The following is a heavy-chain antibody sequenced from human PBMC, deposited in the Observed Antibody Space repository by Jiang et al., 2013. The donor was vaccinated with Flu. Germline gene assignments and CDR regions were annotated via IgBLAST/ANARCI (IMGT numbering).Heavy chain of an antibody. CDR3: ANDVDDDSGTWFEY. D-gene: IGHD1-14*01. CDR2: VSGGGYIT. Sequence: VQLLESGGGLVQPGWSLRLSCAASGFSFSTYAMSWVRQAPGKGLEWVAAVSGGGYITYYAESVRGRFTISRDNPKNTLHLQMDSLRAEDTAVYYCANDVDDDSGTWFEYWG. V-gene: IGHV3-23*01. CDR1: GFSFSTYA. J-gene: IGHJ4*01.